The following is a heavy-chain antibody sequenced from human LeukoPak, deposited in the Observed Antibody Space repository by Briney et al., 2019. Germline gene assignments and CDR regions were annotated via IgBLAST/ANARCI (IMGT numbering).Heavy chain of an antibody. J-gene: IGHJ4*02. CDR2: TSYDGSDK. CDR3: ARVTLYGALGGYFDY. D-gene: IGHD4-17*01. CDR1: GFTFVSHG. Sequence: GGSLRLSCAASGFTFVSHGMHRVRQAPGKGLEWVAVTSYDGSDKNYADSVKGRFTISRDNSKNTLYLQMNSLRVEDTAVYYCARVTLYGALGGYFDYWGQGTLVTVSS. V-gene: IGHV3-30*03.